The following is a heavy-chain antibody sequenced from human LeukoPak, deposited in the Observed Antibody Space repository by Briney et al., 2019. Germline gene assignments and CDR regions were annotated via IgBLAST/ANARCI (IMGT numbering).Heavy chain of an antibody. J-gene: IGHJ3*02. D-gene: IGHD3-22*01. CDR2: ISGSGGST. CDR1: GFTFSSYA. Sequence: AGGSLRLSCAASGFTFSSYAMSWVRQAPGKGLEWVSAISGSGGSTYYADFVKGRFTISRDNSKNTLYLQMNSLRAEDTAVYYCAKDDQDVVDYYDSSIYDIWGQGTMVTVSS. CDR3: AKDDQDVVDYYDSSIYDI. V-gene: IGHV3-23*01.